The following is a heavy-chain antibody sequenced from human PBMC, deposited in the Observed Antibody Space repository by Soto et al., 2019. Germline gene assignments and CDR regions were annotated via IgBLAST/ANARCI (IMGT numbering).Heavy chain of an antibody. CDR3: AREVRTVVTRGAVVRYFDY. CDR2: IYYSGST. CDR1: GGSISSGGYY. Sequence: QVQLQESGPGLVKPSQTLSLTCTVSGGSISSGGYYWSWIRQHPGKGLEWIGYIYYSGSTYYNPSLKSRVTISVDTSKNQFSLKLSSVTAADTAVYYCAREVRTVVTRGAVVRYFDYWGQGTLVTVSS. J-gene: IGHJ4*02. V-gene: IGHV4-31*03. D-gene: IGHD2-21*02.